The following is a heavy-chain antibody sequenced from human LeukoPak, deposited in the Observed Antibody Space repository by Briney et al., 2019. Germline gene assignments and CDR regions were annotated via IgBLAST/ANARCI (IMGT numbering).Heavy chain of an antibody. D-gene: IGHD2-2*01. J-gene: IGHJ4*02. V-gene: IGHV4-34*01. CDR3: ARGDLNGIVVVPAEGYFDY. Sequence: PSETLSLTCAVYGGSFSGYYWSWIRQPPGKGLEWIGEINHSGSTNYNPSLKSRVTISLDTSKNQFSLKLSSVTAADTAVYFCARGDLNGIVVVPAEGYFDYWGQGTLVTVSS. CDR2: INHSGST. CDR1: GGSFSGYY.